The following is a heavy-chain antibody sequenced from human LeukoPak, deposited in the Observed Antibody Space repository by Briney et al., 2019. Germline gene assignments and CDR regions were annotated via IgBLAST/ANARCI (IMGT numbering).Heavy chain of an antibody. D-gene: IGHD3-10*01. J-gene: IGHJ6*02. V-gene: IGHV1-24*01. CDR3: ATGQGAMVRGVFITPARGYYAMDV. CDR2: FDPEDGET. Sequence: ASVKVSCKVSGYTLTELSMHWVRQAPGKGLEWMGGFDPEDGETIYAQKFQGRVTMTEDTSTDTAYMELSSLRSEDTAVYYCATGQGAMVRGVFITPARGYYAMDVWGQGTTVTVSS. CDR1: GYTLTELS.